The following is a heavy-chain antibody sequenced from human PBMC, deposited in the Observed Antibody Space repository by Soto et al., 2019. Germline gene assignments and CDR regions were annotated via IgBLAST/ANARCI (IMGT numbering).Heavy chain of an antibody. Sequence: ASVKVSCKASGYTFTTYTIHWVRQAPGQRLEWMGWINAGDGNTKFSQKFQGRVTITRDTSASTAYMELSSLRSEDTAVYYCAGSYSSGYTYYDVWGQGTTVTVSS. CDR1: GYTFTTYT. J-gene: IGHJ6*02. CDR2: INAGDGNT. V-gene: IGHV1-3*01. CDR3: AGSYSSGYTYYDV. D-gene: IGHD6-19*01.